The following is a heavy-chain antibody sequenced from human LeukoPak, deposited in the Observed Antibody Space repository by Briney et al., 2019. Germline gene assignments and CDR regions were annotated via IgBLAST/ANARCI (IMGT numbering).Heavy chain of an antibody. CDR2: FDPEDGET. CDR1: GYTLTELS. V-gene: IGHV1-24*01. D-gene: IGHD2-15*01. CDR3: ATSQAALGASDAFDI. Sequence: GASVKVSCKVSGYTLTELSMHWVRQAPGKGLEWMGGFDPEDGETIYAHKFQGRVTMTEDTSTDTAYMELSSLRSEDTAVYYCATSQAALGASDAFDIWGQGTMVTVSS. J-gene: IGHJ3*02.